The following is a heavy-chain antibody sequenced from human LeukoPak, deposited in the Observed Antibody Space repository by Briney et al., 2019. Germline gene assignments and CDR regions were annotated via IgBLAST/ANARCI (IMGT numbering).Heavy chain of an antibody. D-gene: IGHD5-18*01. CDR2: INPNSGDT. J-gene: IGHJ4*02. CDR1: GYTFTGYY. V-gene: IGHV1-2*02. CDR3: ARVSGYSYGYGLDY. Sequence: GASVKVSCKASGYTFTGYYMHWVRQAPGQGLEWMGWINPNSGDTNYAQKLQGRVTMTTDTSTSTAYMELRSLRSDDTAVYYCARVSGYSYGYGLDYWGQGTLVTVSS.